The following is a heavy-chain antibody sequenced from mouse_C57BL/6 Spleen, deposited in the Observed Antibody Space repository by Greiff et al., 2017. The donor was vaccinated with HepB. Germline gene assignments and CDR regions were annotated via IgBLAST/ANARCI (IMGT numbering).Heavy chain of an antibody. J-gene: IGHJ1*03. CDR2: IDPEDGET. Sequence: VQLKESGAELVKPGASVKLSCTASGFNIKDYYMHWVKQRTEQGLEWIGRIDPEDGETKYAPKFQGKATITADTASNTAYLQLSSLTYEDTAVYYCARGAAGEWYFDVWGTGTTVTVSS. V-gene: IGHV14-2*01. D-gene: IGHD3-1*01. CDR1: GFNIKDYY. CDR3: ARGAAGEWYFDV.